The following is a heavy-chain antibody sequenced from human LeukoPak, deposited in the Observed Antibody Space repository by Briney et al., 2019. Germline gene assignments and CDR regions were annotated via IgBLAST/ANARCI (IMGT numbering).Heavy chain of an antibody. D-gene: IGHD2-15*01. CDR1: GYTFTSYY. CDR3: ARPRKGGSWYSDFDY. J-gene: IGHJ4*02. V-gene: IGHV1-46*01. CDR2: INPSGGST. Sequence: ASVKVSCKSSGYTFTSYYMHWVRQAPGQGLEWMGIINPSGGSTSYAQKFQGRVTMTRDMSTSTVYMELSSLRSEDTAVYYCARPRKGGSWYSDFDYWGQGTLVTVSS.